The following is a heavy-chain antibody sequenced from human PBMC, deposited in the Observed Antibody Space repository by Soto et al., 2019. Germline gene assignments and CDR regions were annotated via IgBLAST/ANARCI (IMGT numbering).Heavy chain of an antibody. CDR3: AKSGFGVVQAYYYYYMDV. CDR1: GFTFSSYW. Sequence: GGSLRLSCAASGFTFSSYWMHWVRQAPGKGLVWVSRINSDGSSTSYADSVKGRFTISRDNAKNTLYLQMNSLRAEDTAVYYCAKSGFGVVQAYYYYYMDVWGKGTTVTVSS. D-gene: IGHD3-3*01. CDR2: INSDGSST. V-gene: IGHV3-74*01. J-gene: IGHJ6*03.